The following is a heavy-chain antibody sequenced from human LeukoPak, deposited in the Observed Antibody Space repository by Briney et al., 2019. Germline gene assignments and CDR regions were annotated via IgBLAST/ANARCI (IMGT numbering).Heavy chain of an antibody. V-gene: IGHV1-2*02. CDR3: ARVSSTRSGIPVPERLDY. D-gene: IGHD2-2*01. J-gene: IGHJ4*02. CDR1: GYTLTGNY. Sequence: ASVKVSCKASGYTLTGNYMHWVRQAPGQGLEWMGWINPNSGGTNYAQKFQGRVTMTRDASISTAYMELSRLRSDDTAVYYCARVSSTRSGIPVPERLDYWGQGTLVTVSS. CDR2: INPNSGGT.